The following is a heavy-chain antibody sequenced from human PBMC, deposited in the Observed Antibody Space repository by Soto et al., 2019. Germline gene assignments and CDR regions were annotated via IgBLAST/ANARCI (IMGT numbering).Heavy chain of an antibody. V-gene: IGHV3-23*01. J-gene: IGHJ4*02. D-gene: IGHD3-3*01. CDR1: GFSFSSYA. CDR3: ATDKKVFGVVMVFDY. CDR2: ITGSGGST. Sequence: GGSPRLSCAASGFSFSSYAMSWVRQAPGKGLEWVSTITGSGGSTYYADSVKGRFTISRDNSKNTLYLQMNSLRAEDTAMYYCATDKKVFGVVMVFDYWGQGTLVTVSS.